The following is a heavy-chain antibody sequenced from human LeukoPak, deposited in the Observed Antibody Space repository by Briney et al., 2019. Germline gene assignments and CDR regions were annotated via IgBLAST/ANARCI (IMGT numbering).Heavy chain of an antibody. CDR3: ARSTYYYGSGTPYYYYMDA. CDR2: IYYSGST. V-gene: IGHV4-59*11. CDR1: GGSISSHY. Sequence: SETLSLTCTVSGGSISSHYWSWIRQPPGKGLEWIGYIYYSGSTNYNPSLKSRVTISVDTSKNQFSLKLSSVTAADTAVYYCARSTYYYGSGTPYYYYMDAWGKGTTVTVSS. J-gene: IGHJ6*03. D-gene: IGHD3-10*01.